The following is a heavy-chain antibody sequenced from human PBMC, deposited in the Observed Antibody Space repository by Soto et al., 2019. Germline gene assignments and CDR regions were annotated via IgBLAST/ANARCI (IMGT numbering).Heavy chain of an antibody. CDR3: ARGHTNSGYDALHDMDV. CDR2: ISAYNGNT. CDR1: GYTFTSYG. V-gene: IGHV1-18*01. J-gene: IGHJ6*03. D-gene: IGHD5-12*01. Sequence: ASVKVSCKASGYTFTSYGISWVRQAPGQGLEWMGWISAYNGNTNYAQKLQGRVTMTTDTSTSTAYMELRSLRSDDTAVYYCARGHTNSGYDALHDMDVWGKGTTVTVSS.